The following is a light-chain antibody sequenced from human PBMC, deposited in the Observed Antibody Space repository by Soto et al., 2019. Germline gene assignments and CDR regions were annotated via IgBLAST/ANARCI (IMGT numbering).Light chain of an antibody. CDR2: EVT. J-gene: IGLJ2*01. V-gene: IGLV2-14*01. CDR3: SSYTRSSTLV. CDR1: SSDIGRYNY. Sequence: QSVLTQPASVSGSPGRSITVSCTGTSSDIGRYNYVSWYQQYPGQAPKLVIYEVTHRPSGISNRFSASKSGNTASLTISGLQADDEADYYCSSYTRSSTLVFGGGTKLTVL.